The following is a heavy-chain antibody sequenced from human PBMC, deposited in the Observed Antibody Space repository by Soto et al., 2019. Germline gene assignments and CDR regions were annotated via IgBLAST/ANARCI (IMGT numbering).Heavy chain of an antibody. CDR1: GFSFSDYY. CDR2: ISSSGHNI. CDR3: ARGGYSYGYFDY. J-gene: IGHJ4*02. Sequence: QVQLVESGGGLVKPGGSLRLSCAASGFSFSDYYMSWIRQAPGKGLEWVSYISSSGHNIYYADSLKGRFTISRDNAKNSLYVQMHSLRAKDTAVYYCARGGYSYGYFDYWGQGTLVTVSA. V-gene: IGHV3-11*01. D-gene: IGHD5-18*01.